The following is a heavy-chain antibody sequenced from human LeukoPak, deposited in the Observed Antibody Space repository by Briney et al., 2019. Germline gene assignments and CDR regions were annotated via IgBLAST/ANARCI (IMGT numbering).Heavy chain of an antibody. CDR1: GYTFTSYG. Sequence: ASVKVSCKASGYTFTSYGISWVRQAPGQGLEWMGWISGYNGNTNYAQKLQGRVTMTTDTSTSTAYMELRSLKSDDTAVYYCARVFYDFWSGYQYDALDIWGQGTMVTVSS. CDR2: ISGYNGNT. J-gene: IGHJ3*02. D-gene: IGHD3-3*01. V-gene: IGHV1-18*01. CDR3: ARVFYDFWSGYQYDALDI.